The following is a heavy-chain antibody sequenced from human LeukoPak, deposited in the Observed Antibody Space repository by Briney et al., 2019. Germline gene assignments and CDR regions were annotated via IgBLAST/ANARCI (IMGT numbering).Heavy chain of an antibody. J-gene: IGHJ4*02. CDR3: ASRHCSGGGCYFAGADPFDY. D-gene: IGHD2-15*01. CDR1: GFTFSSYA. V-gene: IGHV3-23*01. CDR2: ISGSGGST. Sequence: GGSLRLSCAASGFTFSSYAMSWVRQAPGKGLEWVSAISGSGGSTYYADSVKGRFTISRDNSKNTLYLQMNSLRAEDTAVYYCASRHCSGGGCYFAGADPFDYWGQGTLVTVSS.